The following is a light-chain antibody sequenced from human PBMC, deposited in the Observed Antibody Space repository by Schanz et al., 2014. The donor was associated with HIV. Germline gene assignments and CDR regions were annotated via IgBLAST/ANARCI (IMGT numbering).Light chain of an antibody. J-gene: IGKJ1*01. CDR2: GAS. Sequence: DIQVTQSPSFLSASVGDRVTITCRASQAINDYLAWYQQKPGRPPNLLIYGASTLQSGVPSRFSGSGSGTEFTLTISRLQPDDFATYYCQQGSSFPRTFGQGTKVEIK. CDR3: QQGSSFPRT. V-gene: IGKV1-9*01. CDR1: QAINDY.